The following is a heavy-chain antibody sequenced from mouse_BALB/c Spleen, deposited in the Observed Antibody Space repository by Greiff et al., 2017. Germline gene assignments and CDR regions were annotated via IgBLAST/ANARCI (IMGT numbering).Heavy chain of an antibody. CDR1: GYSITSDYA. J-gene: IGHJ3*01. Sequence: DVQLQESGPGLVKPSQSLSLTCTVTGYSITSDYAWNWIRQFPGNKLEWMGYISYSGSTSYNPSLKSRISITRDTSKNQFFLQLNSVTTEDTATYYCARSIYYGNPFAYWGQGTLVTVSA. CDR3: ARSIYYGNPFAY. D-gene: IGHD2-1*01. CDR2: ISYSGST. V-gene: IGHV3-2*02.